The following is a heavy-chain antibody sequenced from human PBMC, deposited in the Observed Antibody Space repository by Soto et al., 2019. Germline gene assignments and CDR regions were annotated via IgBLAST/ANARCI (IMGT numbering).Heavy chain of an antibody. Sequence: VASVKVSFKASGYTFTSYGISWVRQAPGQGLEWMGWISAYNGNTNYAQKLQGRVTMTTDTSTSTAYMELRSLRSDDTAVYYCARDRCSSTSCLPWFDPWGQGTLVTVSS. CDR3: ARDRCSSTSCLPWFDP. V-gene: IGHV1-18*01. D-gene: IGHD2-2*01. CDR1: GYTFTSYG. CDR2: ISAYNGNT. J-gene: IGHJ5*02.